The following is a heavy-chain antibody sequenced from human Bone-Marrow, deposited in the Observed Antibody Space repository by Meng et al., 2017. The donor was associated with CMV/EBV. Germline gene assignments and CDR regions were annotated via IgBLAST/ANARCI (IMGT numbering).Heavy chain of an antibody. D-gene: IGHD3-9*01. CDR1: GFTFSDYY. Sequence: GESLKISCAASGFTFSDYYMSWIRQAPGKGLEWVSYISSSGSTIYYADSVKGRFTISRDNAKNSLDLQMNSLRAEDTAVYYCASAGYYDILTGYHPVCDYWGQGTLVTVSS. V-gene: IGHV3-11*01. J-gene: IGHJ4*02. CDR2: ISSSGSTI. CDR3: ASAGYYDILTGYHPVCDY.